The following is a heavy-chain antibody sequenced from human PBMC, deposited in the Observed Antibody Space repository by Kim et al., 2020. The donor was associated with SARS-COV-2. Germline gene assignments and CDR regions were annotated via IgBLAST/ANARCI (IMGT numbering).Heavy chain of an antibody. CDR3: AKDNDSSSWGFDAFDI. V-gene: IGHV3-23*03. Sequence: GGSLRLSCAASGFTFSSYSMSWVRQAPGKGLEWVSVIYSGGSSTYYADSVKGRFTISRDNSKNTLYLQMNSLRAEDTAVYYCAKDNDSSSWGFDAFDIWGQGNIGTVSS. CDR2: IYSGGSST. D-gene: IGHD6-13*01. CDR1: GFTFSSYS. J-gene: IGHJ3*02.